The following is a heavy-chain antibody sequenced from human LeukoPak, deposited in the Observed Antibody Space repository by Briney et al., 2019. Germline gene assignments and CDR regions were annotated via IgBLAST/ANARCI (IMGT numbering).Heavy chain of an antibody. CDR2: IIPIFGTA. Sequence: SVKVSCKASGGTFSSYAISWVRQAPGQGPEWMGGIIPIFGTANYAQKFQGRVTITADESTSTAYMELSSLRSEDTAVYYCARGPGDSYDSSGYYYPVDYWGQGTLVTVSS. CDR3: ARGPGDSYDSSGYYYPVDY. D-gene: IGHD3-22*01. J-gene: IGHJ4*02. CDR1: GGTFSSYA. V-gene: IGHV1-69*13.